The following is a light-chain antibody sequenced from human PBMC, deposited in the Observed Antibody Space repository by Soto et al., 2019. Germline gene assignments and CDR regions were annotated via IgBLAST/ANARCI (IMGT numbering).Light chain of an antibody. CDR3: QHYGGSPIT. Sequence: IVLTQSPGTLSLSPGERVTRSCRASQSVTTRLAWYQHKPGQAPTLLMSGASNRASGVPVRFSGSGSGTDFTLTITRLEPDDFALYYCQHYGGSPITFGLGTRLEIK. CDR2: GAS. V-gene: IGKV3-20*01. J-gene: IGKJ5*01. CDR1: QSVTTR.